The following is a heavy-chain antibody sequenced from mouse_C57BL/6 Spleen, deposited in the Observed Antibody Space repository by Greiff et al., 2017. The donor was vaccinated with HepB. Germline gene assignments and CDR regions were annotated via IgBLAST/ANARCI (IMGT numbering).Heavy chain of an antibody. CDR3: ARPPLTGTYYFDY. Sequence: VQLKESGPVLVKPGASVKMSCKASGYTFTDYYMNWVKQSHGKSLEWIGVINPYNGGTSYNQKFKGKATLTVDKSSSTAYMELNSLTSEDSAVYYCARPPLTGTYYFDYWGQGTTLTVSS. V-gene: IGHV1-19*01. D-gene: IGHD4-1*01. CDR1: GYTFTDYY. CDR2: INPYNGGT. J-gene: IGHJ2*01.